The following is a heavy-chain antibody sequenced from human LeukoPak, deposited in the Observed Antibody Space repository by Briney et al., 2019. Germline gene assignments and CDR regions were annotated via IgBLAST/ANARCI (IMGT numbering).Heavy chain of an antibody. CDR2: ISYDGSNK. CDR1: GLTFSSYA. D-gene: IGHD6-6*01. Sequence: RGRSLSLSCAVSGLTFSSYAMHWVRHAPGKGLGWGAVISYDGSNKYCADSVKGRFTISTDNSKTALYLQMSSLIAEDTAVSFCASLSSSSENTFAYGGQGTLVTVSS. J-gene: IGHJ4*02. V-gene: IGHV3-30-3*01. CDR3: ASLSSSSENTFAY.